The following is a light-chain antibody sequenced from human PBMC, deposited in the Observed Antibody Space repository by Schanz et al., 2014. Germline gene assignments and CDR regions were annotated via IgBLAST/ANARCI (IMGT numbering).Light chain of an antibody. Sequence: QSALTQPPSASGSPGQSVTISCTGTSSDVGGYNFVSWYQQHPGKVPKLLIFEVSQRPSGVPDRFSGSKSGITASLTVSGLQAEDEADYYCCSYAGSYTWVFGGGTKLTVL. CDR2: EVS. CDR3: CSYAGSYTWV. V-gene: IGLV2-8*01. J-gene: IGLJ3*02. CDR1: SSDVGGYNF.